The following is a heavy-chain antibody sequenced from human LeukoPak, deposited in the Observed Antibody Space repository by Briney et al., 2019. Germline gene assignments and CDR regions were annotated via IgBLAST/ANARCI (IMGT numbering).Heavy chain of an antibody. CDR1: GGTFSSYA. V-gene: IGHV1-69*13. CDR2: IIPIFGTA. D-gene: IGHD2-15*01. J-gene: IGHJ4*02. Sequence: SVKVSCKASGGTFSSYAISWVRQAPGQGLEWMGGIIPIFGTANYAQKFQGRVTITADESTSTAYMELSSLRSEDTAVYYCARDHCSRGSCLGGHWGQGTLVTVSS. CDR3: ARDHCSRGSCLGGH.